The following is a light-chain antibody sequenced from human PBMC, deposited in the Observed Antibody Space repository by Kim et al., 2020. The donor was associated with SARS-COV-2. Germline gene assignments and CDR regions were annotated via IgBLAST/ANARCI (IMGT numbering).Light chain of an antibody. CDR2: DVS. Sequence: GQSNTFSCTGTNSDLGGYDYVSWYQQHPGKAPKLMIYDVSKRPSGVSNRFSGSKSGNTASLTISGLQAEDEADYYCSSYTSTDTWIFGGGTQLTVL. CDR3: SSYTSTDTWI. V-gene: IGLV2-14*04. J-gene: IGLJ2*01. CDR1: NSDLGGYDY.